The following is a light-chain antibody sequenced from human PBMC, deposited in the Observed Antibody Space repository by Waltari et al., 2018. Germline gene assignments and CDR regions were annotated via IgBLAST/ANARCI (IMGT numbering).Light chain of an antibody. V-gene: IGKV1-39*01. Sequence: DIQMTQSPSSLSASVGDRVTITCRASQSISSYLNWYQQKPGKAPKLLIYAASSLQTGVPSRFRGSGAGTDFTLTISILQPEDFATYSGQQSYSAGLTFGQGTKVEIK. J-gene: IGKJ1*01. CDR2: AAS. CDR3: QQSYSAGLT. CDR1: QSISSY.